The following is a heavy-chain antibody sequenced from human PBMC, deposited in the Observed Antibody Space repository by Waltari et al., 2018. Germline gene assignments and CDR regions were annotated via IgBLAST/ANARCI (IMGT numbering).Heavy chain of an antibody. D-gene: IGHD2-8*01. V-gene: IGHV1-18*01. CDR3: ARVSTNNGPGDLDY. CDR1: GYTFKSYS. CDR2: VSGYNGDT. Sequence: VQLVQSETEVKKPGASVMVSCKNSGYTFKSYSFSWGRQAPGQGLEWMGWVSGYNGDTFYAQNFQDRLTMTTETSTTTTYMELRNLRSDDTAIYYCARVSTNNGPGDLDYWGQGTLVTVSA. J-gene: IGHJ4*02.